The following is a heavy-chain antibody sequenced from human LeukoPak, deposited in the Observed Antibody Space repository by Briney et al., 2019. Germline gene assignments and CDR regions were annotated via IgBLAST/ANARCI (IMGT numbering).Heavy chain of an antibody. CDR1: GFTFSTYS. CDR3: ARDRVASGRLGEVAS. D-gene: IGHD3-10*01. CDR2: ISGGGSYA. Sequence: GGSLRLSCAASGFTFSTYSMNWARQAPGKGLEWVSFISGGGSYAYYAESVKGRFTISRDNAKNSLYLQMNSLRAEDTAIYYCARDRVASGRLGEVASRGQGTLVTVSS. V-gene: IGHV3-21*01. J-gene: IGHJ4*02.